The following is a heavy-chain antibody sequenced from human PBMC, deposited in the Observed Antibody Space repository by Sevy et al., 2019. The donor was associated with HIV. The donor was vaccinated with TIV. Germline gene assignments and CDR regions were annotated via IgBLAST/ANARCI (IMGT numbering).Heavy chain of an antibody. V-gene: IGHV3-30-3*01. CDR1: GFSFSRSP. J-gene: IGHJ6*02. D-gene: IGHD3-16*01. Sequence: GGSLRLSCEGSGFSFSRSPMHWVRQAPGKGLEWVAVMSYNGNRKYNEDSVKGRFTISRDDSKNTVFLQMNSLRVEDTGVYYCAREGVLMGESIVSYGMDVWGQRTTVTVSS. CDR2: MSYNGNRK. CDR3: AREGVLMGESIVSYGMDV.